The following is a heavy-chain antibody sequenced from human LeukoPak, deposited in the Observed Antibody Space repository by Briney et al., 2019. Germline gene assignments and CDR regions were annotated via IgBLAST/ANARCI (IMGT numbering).Heavy chain of an antibody. Sequence: GGSLRLSCAASGFSFSSYAMSWDRQAPGKGLEWVSGISGSGGGTYYTDSVKGRFTISRDNSKNTLYLQMNSLRAEDTAVYYCAKGKEKVTMIRGISYNFDYWGQGTLVTVSS. J-gene: IGHJ4*02. V-gene: IGHV3-23*01. CDR2: ISGSGGGT. CDR1: GFSFSSYA. CDR3: AKGKEKVTMIRGISYNFDY. D-gene: IGHD3-10*01.